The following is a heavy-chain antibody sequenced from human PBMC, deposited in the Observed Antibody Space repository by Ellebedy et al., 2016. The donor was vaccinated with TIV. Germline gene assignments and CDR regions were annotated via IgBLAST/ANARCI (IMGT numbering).Heavy chain of an antibody. D-gene: IGHD4-17*01. CDR1: GFTFNSYV. V-gene: IGHV3-23*01. CDR3: AKARRGDYVIFGLDV. Sequence: GESLKISCVASGFTFNSYVMSWVRQAPGKGLEWVSAISASGHRTFYADSVKGRFTISRDNSKNKLLLQMYSLRVDDTAVYYCAKARRGDYVIFGLDVWGQGTTVPVSS. CDR2: ISASGHRT. J-gene: IGHJ6*02.